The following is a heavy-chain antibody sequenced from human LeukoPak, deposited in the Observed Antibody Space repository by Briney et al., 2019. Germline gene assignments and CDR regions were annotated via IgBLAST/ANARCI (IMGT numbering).Heavy chain of an antibody. CDR1: GFIFSSYG. Sequence: GGSLRLSCAASGFIFSSYGMHWVRQAPGKGLEWVAFIRYDGSKKYYADSVKGRFTISRDNSKNTLYLQMNSLRAEDTAVYYCARRRDSGSLQHFDYWGQGTLVTVSS. CDR2: IRYDGSKK. J-gene: IGHJ4*02. V-gene: IGHV3-30*02. CDR3: ARRRDSGSLQHFDY. D-gene: IGHD1-26*01.